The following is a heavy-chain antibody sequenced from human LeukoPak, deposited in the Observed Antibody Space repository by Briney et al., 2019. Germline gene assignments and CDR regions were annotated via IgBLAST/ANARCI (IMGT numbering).Heavy chain of an antibody. Sequence: GASVKVSCKASGYTFTSYAMHWVRQAPGQRLEWMGWINAGNGNTKYSQKFQGRVTITRDTSASTAYMELSSLRSEDTAVYYCARGWWGSASYFDYWGQGTLVTVSS. CDR1: GYTFTSYA. V-gene: IGHV1-3*01. D-gene: IGHD2-21*01. CDR2: INAGNGNT. CDR3: ARGWWGSASYFDY. J-gene: IGHJ4*02.